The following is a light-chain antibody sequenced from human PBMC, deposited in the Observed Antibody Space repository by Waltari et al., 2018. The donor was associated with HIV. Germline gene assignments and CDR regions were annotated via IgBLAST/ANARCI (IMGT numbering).Light chain of an antibody. V-gene: IGKV1-39*01. J-gene: IGKJ2*01. CDR1: QSISSY. CDR2: AAS. CDR3: QKTYSTPYT. Sequence: DIQMTQSPSSLSASVGDRVTITCRASQSISSYLNWYHHKPGKAPKLLIYAASNLQSGVPSRFSGCGSGTDFTLTISSLQPEDFATYYCQKTYSTPYTFGQGTKLEIK.